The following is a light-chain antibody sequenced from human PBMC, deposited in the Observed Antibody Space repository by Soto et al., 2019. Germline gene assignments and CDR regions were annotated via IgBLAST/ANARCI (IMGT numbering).Light chain of an antibody. CDR3: PSYTSSSTPGKV. V-gene: IGLV2-14*03. CDR1: TSDFGGDNY. Sequence: QSALPQPASVAGSPGQRSTISCTGTTSDFGGDNYFSWYKQHPAKAPKLMIYDVTNRPSGVSNRFSGSKSGNTASLTISGLQAEAEADYYCPSYTSSSTPGKVFGGGTKVTVL. J-gene: IGLJ3*02. CDR2: DVT.